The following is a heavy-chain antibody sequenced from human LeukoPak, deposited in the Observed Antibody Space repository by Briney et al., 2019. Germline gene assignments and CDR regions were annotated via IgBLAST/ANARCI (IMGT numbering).Heavy chain of an antibody. J-gene: IGHJ6*03. CDR2: ISYDGSNK. CDR3: AKDDYYYDSSGYWDGNYYYMDV. V-gene: IGHV3-30*18. CDR1: GFTFSSFG. D-gene: IGHD3-22*01. Sequence: GGSLRLSCAASGFTFSSFGMHWVRPAPGKGLEWVAVISYDGSNKYYADSVKGRFTISKDNSKNTPYLQMSSLRAEDTAVYYCAKDDYYYDSSGYWDGNYYYMDVWGKGTTVTVSS.